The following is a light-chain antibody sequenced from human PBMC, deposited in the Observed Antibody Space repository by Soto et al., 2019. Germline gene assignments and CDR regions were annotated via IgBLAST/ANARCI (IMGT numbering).Light chain of an antibody. CDR1: SSNIGANSD. Sequence: QSALTHPPSVSWAPGQRVTISCTGSSSNIGANSDVHWYQQLAGAAPKLLIYGNSNRPSGVSDRFSGSKSGTSASLAITGLQAEDEADYYCQSYDSSLSGFYVFGTGTKVTVL. V-gene: IGLV1-40*01. CDR2: GNS. J-gene: IGLJ1*01. CDR3: QSYDSSLSGFYV.